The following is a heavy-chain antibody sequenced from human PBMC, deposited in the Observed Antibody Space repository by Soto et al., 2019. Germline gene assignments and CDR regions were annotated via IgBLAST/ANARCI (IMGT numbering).Heavy chain of an antibody. CDR2: INADYGNT. Sequence: QAQLVQSGAEVRKPGASVKVSCKASGYTFYSHSISWVRQAPGQGLEWMGRINADYGNTQYAQKFRGRVTMTTDTSTTTVYMELTTLRSDDTAVYYCTRCIQGDYHYGMDVWGQGTTVTVSS. CDR1: GYTFYSHS. D-gene: IGHD5-18*01. J-gene: IGHJ6*02. V-gene: IGHV1-18*01. CDR3: TRCIQGDYHYGMDV.